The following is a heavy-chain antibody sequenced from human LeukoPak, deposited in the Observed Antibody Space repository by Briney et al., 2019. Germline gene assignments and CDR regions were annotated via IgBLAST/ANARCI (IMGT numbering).Heavy chain of an antibody. V-gene: IGHV3-7*01. CDR1: GFTFNRYW. CDR3: AREGAAEGRRYSRNWFDP. Sequence: GGSLRLSCAASGFTFNRYWMSWVRQAPGKELQWVANIKQDGSAKYYVDSVKGRFTISRDNAKNSLYLQMNSLRAEDTAVYYCAREGAAEGRRYSRNWFDPWGQGTLVTVSS. D-gene: IGHD6-13*01. CDR2: IKQDGSAK. J-gene: IGHJ5*02.